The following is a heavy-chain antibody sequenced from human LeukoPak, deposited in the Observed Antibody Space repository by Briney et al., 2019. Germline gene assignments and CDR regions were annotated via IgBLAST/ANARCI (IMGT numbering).Heavy chain of an antibody. V-gene: IGHV1-69*05. J-gene: IGHJ5*02. CDR1: GGTFSSYA. CDR2: IIPIFGTA. D-gene: IGHD4-17*01. Sequence: ASVQVSCKGSGGTFSSYAISWVRQAPAQGLEWMGRIIPIFGTANYAQKFQGRVTITTDESTSTAYMELSSLRSEDTTVYYCARDRQTYGDYDPWGQGTLVTVSS. CDR3: ARDRQTYGDYDP.